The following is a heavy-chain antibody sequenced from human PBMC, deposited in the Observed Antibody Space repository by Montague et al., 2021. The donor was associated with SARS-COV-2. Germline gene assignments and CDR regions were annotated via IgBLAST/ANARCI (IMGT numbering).Heavy chain of an antibody. CDR2: IDWGDDK. CDR3: ARTHYDILPGYYYDMDV. D-gene: IGHD3-9*01. Sequence: PALVKPTQTLTLTCTFSGFPLSTSGMCVSWIRQPPGKALEWLARIDWGDDKYYSTSLKTRLTISKDTSKNQVVLTMTNMDPVDTATYYCARTHYDILPGYYYDMDVWGQGTTVTVSS. CDR1: GFPLSTSGMC. V-gene: IGHV2-70*11. J-gene: IGHJ6*02.